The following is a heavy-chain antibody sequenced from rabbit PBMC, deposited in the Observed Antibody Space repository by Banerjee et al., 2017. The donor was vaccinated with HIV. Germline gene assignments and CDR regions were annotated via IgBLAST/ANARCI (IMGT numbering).Heavy chain of an antibody. D-gene: IGHD2-1*01. CDR1: GFSFSSSYW. J-gene: IGHJ4*01. Sequence: QEQLEESGGDLVKPEGSLTLTCTASGFSFSSSYWICWVRQAPGKGLEWIACIYAGSSGNTYYASWAKGRFTISKTSSTTVTLQMTSLTAADTATYFSTRDSGAIGDDDSGLWGPGTLVTVS. CDR3: TRDSGAIGDDDSGL. V-gene: IGHV1S45*01. CDR2: IYAGSSGNT.